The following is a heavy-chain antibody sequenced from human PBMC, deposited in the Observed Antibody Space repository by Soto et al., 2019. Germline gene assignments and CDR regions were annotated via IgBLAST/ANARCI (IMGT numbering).Heavy chain of an antibody. J-gene: IGHJ3*02. Sequence: SETLSRTWIVSGGSISSADYYWMWIRQPPGKGLEWIGYIYYSGSTYYNPSLKSRVTISVDTSKNQSSLKLSSVTAADTAVYYCARAATGWGNAFDIWGQGTMVTVS. CDR2: IYYSGST. CDR3: ARAATGWGNAFDI. V-gene: IGHV4-30-4*01. CDR1: GGSISSADYY. D-gene: IGHD2-15*01.